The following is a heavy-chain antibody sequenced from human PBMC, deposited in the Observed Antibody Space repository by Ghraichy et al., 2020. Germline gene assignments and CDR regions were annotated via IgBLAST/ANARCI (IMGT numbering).Heavy chain of an antibody. Sequence: GGSLRLSCAASGFTFSTYDIHWVRQAPGKGLEWVAFIRYDGRSKYYADSVKGRFSISRDNSKNTLYLQMNSLRTEDTAVYYCTKDPPGEYSGSGSYGDYWGQGTLVTVSS. CDR1: GFTFSTYD. CDR3: TKDPPGEYSGSGSYGDY. V-gene: IGHV3-30*02. D-gene: IGHD3-10*01. J-gene: IGHJ4*02. CDR2: IRYDGRSK.